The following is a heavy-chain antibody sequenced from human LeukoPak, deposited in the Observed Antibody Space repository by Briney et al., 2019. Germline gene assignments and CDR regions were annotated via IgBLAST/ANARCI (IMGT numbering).Heavy chain of an antibody. CDR1: GFTFSDYY. V-gene: IGHV3-11*01. CDR3: ARDPHSSSSAEYFQH. J-gene: IGHJ1*01. CDR2: IGSSGSTI. D-gene: IGHD6-6*01. Sequence: PGGSLRLSCAASGFTFSDYYMSWIRQAPGKGLEWVSYIGSSGSTIYYADSVKGRFTISRDNAKNSLYLQMNSLRAEDTAVYYCARDPHSSSSAEYFQHWGQGTLVTVSS.